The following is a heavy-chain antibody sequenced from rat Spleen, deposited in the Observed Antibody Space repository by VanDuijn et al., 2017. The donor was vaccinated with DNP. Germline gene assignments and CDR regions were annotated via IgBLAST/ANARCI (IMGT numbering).Heavy chain of an antibody. V-gene: IGHV3-1*01. CDR1: GYSIPSNY. Sequence: EVQLQESGPGLVKPPQFPSLPRSVPGYSIPSNYLAWIPKFPGNKMEWMGYISYSGSTSYNPSLKSRISITRDTSKNQFFLHLNSVTTDDTATYYCARWNYYGYNGFDYWGQGVMVTVSS. CDR2: ISYSGST. J-gene: IGHJ2*01. CDR3: ARWNYYGYNGFDY. D-gene: IGHD1-9*01.